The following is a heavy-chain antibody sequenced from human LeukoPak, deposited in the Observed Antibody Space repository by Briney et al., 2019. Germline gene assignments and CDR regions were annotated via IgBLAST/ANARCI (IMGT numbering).Heavy chain of an antibody. J-gene: IGHJ6*03. D-gene: IGHD3-10*01. V-gene: IGHV3-43*01. Sequence: GGSLRLSCAASGFTFDDYTMHWVRQAPGKGLEWVSLISWDGGSTYYADSVKGRFTISRDNSKNCLYLQMNSLRTEDTALYYCAKDGAMVGGAYYMAVWGKGTTVTVSS. CDR3: AKDGAMVGGAYYMAV. CDR1: GFTFDDYT. CDR2: ISWDGGST.